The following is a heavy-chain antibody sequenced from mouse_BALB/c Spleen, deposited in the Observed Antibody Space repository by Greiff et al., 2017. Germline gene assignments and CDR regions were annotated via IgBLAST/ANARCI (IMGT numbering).Heavy chain of an antibody. D-gene: IGHD2-14*01. V-gene: IGHV5-6*01. CDR2: ISSGGSYT. J-gene: IGHJ2*01. CDR3: ARHRYDGYYFDY. Sequence: DVHLVESGGDLVKPGGSLKLSCAASGFTFSSYGMSWVRQTPDKRLEWVATISSGGSYTYYPDSVEGRFTISRDNAKNTLYLQMSSLKSEDTAMYYCARHRYDGYYFDYWGQGTTLTVSS. CDR1: GFTFSSYG.